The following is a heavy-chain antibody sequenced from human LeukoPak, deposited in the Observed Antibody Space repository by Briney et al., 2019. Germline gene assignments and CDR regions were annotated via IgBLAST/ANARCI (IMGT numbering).Heavy chain of an antibody. CDR1: GYTFTSYG. J-gene: IGHJ4*02. CDR3: ARSREWFGELLYPFDY. CDR2: ISAYNGNT. Sequence: GASVKVSCKASGYTFTSYGISWVRQAPGQGLEWMGWISAYNGNTNYAQKLQGRVTMTTDTSTSTAYMELRSLRSDDTAVYYCARSREWFGELLYPFDYWGQGTLVTVSS. D-gene: IGHD3-10*01. V-gene: IGHV1-18*01.